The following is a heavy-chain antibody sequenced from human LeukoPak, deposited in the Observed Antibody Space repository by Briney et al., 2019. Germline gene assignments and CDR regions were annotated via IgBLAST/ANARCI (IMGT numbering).Heavy chain of an antibody. CDR1: GYTFTGYY. V-gene: IGHV1-24*01. D-gene: IGHD3-22*01. J-gene: IGHJ3*02. Sequence: ASVKVSCKASGYTFTGYYMHWVRQAPGQGLEWMGGFDPEDDETIYAQKFQGRVTMTEDTSTDTAYMELSSLRSEDTAVYYCATTRSTMIFDAFDIWGQGTMVTVSS. CDR3: ATTRSTMIFDAFDI. CDR2: FDPEDDET.